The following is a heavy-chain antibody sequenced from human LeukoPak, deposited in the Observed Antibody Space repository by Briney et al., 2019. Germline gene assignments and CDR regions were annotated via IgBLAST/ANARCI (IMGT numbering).Heavy chain of an antibody. Sequence: GGSLRLSCAASGFTFSSYGMHWVRQAPGKGLEWVAVIWYDGSNKYYADSVKGRFTISRDNSKYTLYLQMNSLRAEDTAVYYCARDGAVMTTVTPLDYWGQGTLVTVSS. V-gene: IGHV3-33*01. J-gene: IGHJ4*02. CDR1: GFTFSSYG. CDR2: IWYDGSNK. CDR3: ARDGAVMTTVTPLDY. D-gene: IGHD4-11*01.